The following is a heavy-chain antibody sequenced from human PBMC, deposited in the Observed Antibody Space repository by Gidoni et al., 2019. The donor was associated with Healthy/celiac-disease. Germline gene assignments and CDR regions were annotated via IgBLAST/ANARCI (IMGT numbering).Heavy chain of an antibody. D-gene: IGHD3-22*01. V-gene: IGHV3-30*02. CDR2: IRYDGSNK. J-gene: IGHJ4*02. Sequence: QVQLVESGGGVVQPGGSLRLSCAASGFTFSSYGMHWVRQAPGKGLEWVAFIRYDGSNKYYADSVKGRFTISRDNSKNTVYLQMNSLRAEDTAVYYCAKDDYDSSGFPDYYFDYWGQGTLVTVSS. CDR3: AKDDYDSSGFPDYYFDY. CDR1: GFTFSSYG.